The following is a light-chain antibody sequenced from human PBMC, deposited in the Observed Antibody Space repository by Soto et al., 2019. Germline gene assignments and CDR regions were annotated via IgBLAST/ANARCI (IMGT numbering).Light chain of an antibody. CDR3: QQSYSSSPT. V-gene: IGKV1-39*01. CDR2: AAS. Sequence: DIQMTQSPSSLSASVDDRVISTCRASQSISNHLNWYQQKPGKAPQLLIFAASSLQSGVTSSFSGSRSGPDFTLTISSLQPEDFATYYCQQSYSSSPTFGQGTKGDIK. CDR1: QSISNH. J-gene: IGKJ1*01.